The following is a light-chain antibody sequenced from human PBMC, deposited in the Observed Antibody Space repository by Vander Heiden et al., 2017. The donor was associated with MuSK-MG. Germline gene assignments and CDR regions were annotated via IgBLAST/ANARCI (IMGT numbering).Light chain of an antibody. J-gene: IGLJ3*02. CDR2: GNT. CDR3: QSYDSSLSAWV. Sequence: QAVLTPPPSVSGAPGQRVTISCTGRSSNIGAGYDVHWYQQLPGTAPKLLIYGNTNRPSGVPDRFSGSKSGTSASLAIPGLQAEDEADYYCQSYDSSLSAWVFGGGTKLTVL. CDR1: SSNIGAGYD. V-gene: IGLV1-40*01.